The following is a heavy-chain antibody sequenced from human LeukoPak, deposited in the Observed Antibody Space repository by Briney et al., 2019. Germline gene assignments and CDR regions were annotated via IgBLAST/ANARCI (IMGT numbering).Heavy chain of an antibody. CDR2: IYYSGTI. CDR3: ARVRAAAVPYYFDY. D-gene: IGHD6-13*01. J-gene: IGHJ4*02. CDR1: GGSIRTSSYY. Sequence: SETLSLICTVSGGSIRTSSYYWGWIRQPPGKGLEWIASIYYSGTIYSNGSLKSRVTISVETSKNQFSLKLSSVTAADTAMYYCARVRAAAVPYYFDYWGRGILVTVSS. V-gene: IGHV4-39*07.